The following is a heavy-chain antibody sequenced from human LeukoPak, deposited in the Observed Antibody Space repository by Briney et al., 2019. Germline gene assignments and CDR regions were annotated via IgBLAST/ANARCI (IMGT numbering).Heavy chain of an antibody. V-gene: IGHV3-23*01. CDR2: IISTGGST. Sequence: GGSLRLACAASGFTFSSCAMSWVRQAPGKGLEWVSGIISTGGSTYYADSVKGRFTISRDNSKSTLSLQMDSLRAEDTAVYYCAKGYSSGWRTYFDYWGQGTLVTVSS. D-gene: IGHD6-19*01. CDR3: AKGYSSGWRTYFDY. J-gene: IGHJ4*02. CDR1: GFTFSSCA.